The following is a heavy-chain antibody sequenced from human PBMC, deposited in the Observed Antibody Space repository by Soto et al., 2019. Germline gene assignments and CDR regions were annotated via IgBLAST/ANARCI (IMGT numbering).Heavy chain of an antibody. CDR3: ARDPDEYSSSYWFDP. D-gene: IGHD6-6*01. V-gene: IGHV1-69*01. Sequence: QVQLVQSGAEVKKPGSSVKVSCKASGGTFSSYAISWVRQAPGQGLEWMGGIIPIFGTANYAQKFQGRVTITADESTSTADMELSSRRSEDTAVYYCARDPDEYSSSYWFDPWGQGTLVTVSS. J-gene: IGHJ5*02. CDR2: IIPIFGTA. CDR1: GGTFSSYA.